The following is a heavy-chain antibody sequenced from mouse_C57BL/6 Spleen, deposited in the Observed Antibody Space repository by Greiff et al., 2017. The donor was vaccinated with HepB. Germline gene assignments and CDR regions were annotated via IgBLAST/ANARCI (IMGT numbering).Heavy chain of an antibody. Sequence: QVHVKQSGPELVKPGASVKISCKASGYAFSSSWMNWVKQRPGKGLEWIGRIYPGDGDTNYNGKFKGKATLTADKSSSTAYMQLSSLTSEDSAVYFCARRGDDYDVGAMDYWGQGTSVTVSS. CDR2: IYPGDGDT. CDR3: ARRGDDYDVGAMDY. V-gene: IGHV1-82*01. D-gene: IGHD2-4*01. CDR1: GYAFSSSW. J-gene: IGHJ4*01.